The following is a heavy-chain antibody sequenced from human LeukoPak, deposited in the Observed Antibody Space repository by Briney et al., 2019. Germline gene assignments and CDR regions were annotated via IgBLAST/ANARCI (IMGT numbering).Heavy chain of an antibody. V-gene: IGHV1-69*05. CDR1: GGTFSSYA. Sequence: ASVKVSCKASGGTFSSYAISWVRQAPGQGLEWMGRIIPIFGTANYAQKFQGRVTITTDESTSTAYMELSGLRSEGTAVYYCASVYKYYDILTGLEDWGQGTLVTVSS. CDR3: ASVYKYYDILTGLED. CDR2: IIPIFGTA. D-gene: IGHD3-9*01. J-gene: IGHJ4*02.